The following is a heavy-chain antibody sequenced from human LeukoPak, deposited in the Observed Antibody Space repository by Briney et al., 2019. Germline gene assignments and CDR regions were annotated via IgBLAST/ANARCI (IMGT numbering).Heavy chain of an antibody. V-gene: IGHV3-53*01. CDR2: INGGEGP. J-gene: IGHJ4*01. CDR3: ARDRYFDF. CDR1: GFTVSSTY. Sequence: GSLRLSCAASGFTVSSTYMSWVRQAPGKGLEWVSLINGGEGPYYADSVKGRFTTSTDNSKNTLSLQVTSLRAEDTAMYYCARDRYFDFWGQGTLVTVSS.